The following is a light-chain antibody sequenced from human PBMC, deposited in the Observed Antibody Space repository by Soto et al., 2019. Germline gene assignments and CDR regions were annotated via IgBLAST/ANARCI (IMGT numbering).Light chain of an antibody. CDR2: WSS. V-gene: IGKV4-1*01. J-gene: IGKJ1*01. CDR1: QSVAYTSNKKTY. Sequence: DIVMTQSPDSLAVSLGERATINCKASQSVAYTSNKKTYVAWYQQKAGQPPKLLLYWSSTRASGVPDRFSCSGSGTDFTLTISSLQAEDVAVYYCQQYYSPPCTFGQGTNVHIK. CDR3: QQYYSPPCT.